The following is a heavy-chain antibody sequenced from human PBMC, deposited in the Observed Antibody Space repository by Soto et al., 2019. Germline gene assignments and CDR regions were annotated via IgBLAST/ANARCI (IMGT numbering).Heavy chain of an antibody. CDR1: GFTFSSYA. CDR3: TTEGSWGCGGDCSTFDY. J-gene: IGHJ4*02. D-gene: IGHD2-21*02. V-gene: IGHV3-30*04. Sequence: QVQLVESGGGVVQPGRSLRLSCAASGFTFSSYAMHWVRQAPGKGLEWVAVISNDGRNKHYTDSVKGRFTISRDNSKNTLYLQMNSLRAEDTAVYYCTTEGSWGCGGDCSTFDYWGQGTLVTVSS. CDR2: ISNDGRNK.